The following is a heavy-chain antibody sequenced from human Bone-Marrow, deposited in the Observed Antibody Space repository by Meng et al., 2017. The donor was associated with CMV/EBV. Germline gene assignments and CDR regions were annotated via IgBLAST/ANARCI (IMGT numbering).Heavy chain of an antibody. CDR2: INHSGST. V-gene: IGHV4-34*01. CDR1: GGSFSGYY. Sequence: SETLSLTCAVYGGSFSGYYWSWIRQPPGKGLEWIGEINHSGSTNYNPSLKSRVTISVDTSKNQFSLKLSPVTAADTAVYYCARAPKGGSFDYWGQGTLVTVSS. D-gene: IGHD3-16*01. CDR3: ARAPKGGSFDY. J-gene: IGHJ4*02.